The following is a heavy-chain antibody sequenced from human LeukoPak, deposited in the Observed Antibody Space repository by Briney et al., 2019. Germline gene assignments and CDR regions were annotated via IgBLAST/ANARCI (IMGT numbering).Heavy chain of an antibody. CDR3: AFGGNSGWFDP. V-gene: IGHV4-59*01. CDR1: GGSISSYY. Sequence: SETLCLTCTVSGGSISSYYWSWIRQPPGKGLEWIGYIYYSGSTNYNPSLKSRVTISVDTSNNQFSLQLSSVTAADTAVYYCAFGGNSGWFDPWGQGTLVTVSS. CDR2: IYYSGST. D-gene: IGHD4-23*01. J-gene: IGHJ5*02.